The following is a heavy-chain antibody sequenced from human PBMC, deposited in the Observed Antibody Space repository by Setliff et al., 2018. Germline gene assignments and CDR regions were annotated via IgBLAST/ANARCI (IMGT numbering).Heavy chain of an antibody. CDR3: AKDYYDILSAAGMDV. CDR2: IRYDGSNK. D-gene: IGHD3-9*01. CDR1: GFTFSSYG. V-gene: IGHV3-30*02. J-gene: IGHJ6*04. Sequence: PGGSLRLSCAASGFTFSSYGMYWVRQAPGKGLEWVVFIRYDGSNKYYADSVKGRFTISRDNSKKTLYLQMNSLRAEETAVYYCAKDYYDILSAAGMDVWGKGTTVTVSS.